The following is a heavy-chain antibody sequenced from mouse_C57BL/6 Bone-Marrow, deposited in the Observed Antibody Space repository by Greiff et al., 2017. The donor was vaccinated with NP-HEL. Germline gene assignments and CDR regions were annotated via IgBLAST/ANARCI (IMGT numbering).Heavy chain of an antibody. CDR2: IDPENGDT. V-gene: IGHV14-4*01. CDR1: GFNIKDDY. J-gene: IGHJ3*01. Sequence: VQLKQSGAELVRPGASVKLSCTASGFNIKDDYMHWVKQRPEQGLEWIGWIDPENGDTEYASKFQGKATITADTSSNTAYLQLSSLTSEDTAVYYCTNDYDGFAYWGQGTLVTVSA. CDR3: TNDYDGFAY. D-gene: IGHD2-4*01.